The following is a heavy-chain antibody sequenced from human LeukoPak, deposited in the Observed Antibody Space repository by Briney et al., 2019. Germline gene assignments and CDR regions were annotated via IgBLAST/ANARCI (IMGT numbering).Heavy chain of an antibody. CDR1: GFTFSDYY. D-gene: IGHD1-26*01. CDR3: ASPSEVGAIDY. CDR2: ISSSGSTI. J-gene: IGHJ4*02. Sequence: GGSLRLSCAASGFTFSDYYMSWVRQAPGKGLEWVSYISSSGSTIYYADSVKGRFTISRDNAKNSLYLQMNSLRAEDTAVYYCASPSEVGAIDYWGQGTLVTVSS. V-gene: IGHV3-11*01.